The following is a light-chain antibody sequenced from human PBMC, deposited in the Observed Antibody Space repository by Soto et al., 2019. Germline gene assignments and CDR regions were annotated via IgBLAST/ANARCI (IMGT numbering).Light chain of an antibody. Sequence: QSVLTQPPSVSGSPGQSVAISCTGTSSDVGSYNRVSWYQQPPGTAPKVMIYEVSNRPSGVPDRFSGSKSGNTASLTISGLQAEDEADYYCSSYTSSSTYVFGTGTEVTVL. CDR2: EVS. CDR1: SSDVGSYNR. CDR3: SSYTSSSTYV. J-gene: IGLJ1*01. V-gene: IGLV2-18*02.